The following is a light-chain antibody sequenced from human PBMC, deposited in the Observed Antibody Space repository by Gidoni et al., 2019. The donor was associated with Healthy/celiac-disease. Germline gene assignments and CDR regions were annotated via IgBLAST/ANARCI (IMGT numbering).Light chain of an antibody. Sequence: ALRMTQSPSSFSASTVDRVTITCRASQGLSSYLAWYQQKPGKAPKLLLYAASTLQSGVPSRFSGSGAGTDFTLTSSCLQSEDFATYYCQQYYSYPPTFGGGTKVEIK. CDR1: QGLSSY. V-gene: IGKV1-8*01. CDR2: AAS. CDR3: QQYYSYPPT. J-gene: IGKJ4*01.